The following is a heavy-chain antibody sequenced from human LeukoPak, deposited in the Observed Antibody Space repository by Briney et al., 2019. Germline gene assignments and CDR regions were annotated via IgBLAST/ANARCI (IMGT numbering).Heavy chain of an antibody. CDR1: GFTFSNAW. CDR3: TTLMGESSGRTNC. V-gene: IGHV3-15*01. Sequence: GGSLRLSCAASGFTFSNAWMSWVRQAPGKGLEWVGRIKSKTDGGTADYAAPVKGRFSISRDDSKNTLYLQMNSLKTEDTAVYYCTTLMGESSGRTNCWGQGTLVTVSS. D-gene: IGHD6-19*01. J-gene: IGHJ4*02. CDR2: IKSKTDGGTA.